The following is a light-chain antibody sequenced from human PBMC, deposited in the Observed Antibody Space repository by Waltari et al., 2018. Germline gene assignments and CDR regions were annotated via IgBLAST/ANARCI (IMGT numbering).Light chain of an antibody. CDR2: EVS. J-gene: IGLJ3*02. V-gene: IGLV2-14*01. CDR3: SSYTSSSTWV. Sequence: QSALTQPASVSGSPGQSITISCTGTSSDVGGYNYVSWYQQHPGKAPKLMIYEVSNRPSGFSNRFSGSKSGTTASLTISGLQAEDEADYYCSSYTSSSTWVFGGGTKLTVL. CDR1: SSDVGGYNY.